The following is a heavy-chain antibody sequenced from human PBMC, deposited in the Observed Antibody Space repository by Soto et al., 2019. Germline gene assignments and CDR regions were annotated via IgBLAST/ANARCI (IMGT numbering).Heavy chain of an antibody. CDR1: GSSVTSYG. V-gene: IGHV1-18*01. CDR2: ISAYNGNT. J-gene: IGHJ4*02. Sequence: AASAKVSCKTSGSSVTSYGISWVRQALGQGLEWMGWISAYNGNTNYAQKLQGRVTMTTDTSTSTAYMELRSLRSDDTAVYYCARVIGGYSYGNFDYWGQGTLVTVSS. CDR3: ARVIGGYSYGNFDY. D-gene: IGHD5-18*01.